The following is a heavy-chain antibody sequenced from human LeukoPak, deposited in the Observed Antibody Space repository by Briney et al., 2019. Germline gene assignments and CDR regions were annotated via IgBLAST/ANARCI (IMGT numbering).Heavy chain of an antibody. Sequence: PGRSLRLSCAASGFTFDDYAMHWVRQAPGKGLEWVSGTSWNSGSIGYADSVKGRFTISRDNAKNSLYLQMNSLRAEDTALYYRAKDSRRQYSYGNYFDYWGQGTLVTVSS. D-gene: IGHD5-18*01. CDR1: GFTFDDYA. V-gene: IGHV3-9*01. CDR2: TSWNSGSI. CDR3: AKDSRRQYSYGNYFDY. J-gene: IGHJ4*02.